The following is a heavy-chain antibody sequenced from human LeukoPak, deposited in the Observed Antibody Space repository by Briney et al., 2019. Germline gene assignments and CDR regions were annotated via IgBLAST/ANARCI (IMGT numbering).Heavy chain of an antibody. CDR2: ISGSGGST. CDR1: GFTFSSYA. J-gene: IGHJ4*02. D-gene: IGHD5-24*01. V-gene: IGHV3-23*01. Sequence: GGSLRLSCAASGFTFSSYAMSWVRQAPGKGLEWVSAISGSGGSTYYADSVKGRFTISSDNSKNTLYLQMNSLRAEDTAVYYCAKDDAWLQYGNWGRGTLVTVSS. CDR3: AKDDAWLQYGN.